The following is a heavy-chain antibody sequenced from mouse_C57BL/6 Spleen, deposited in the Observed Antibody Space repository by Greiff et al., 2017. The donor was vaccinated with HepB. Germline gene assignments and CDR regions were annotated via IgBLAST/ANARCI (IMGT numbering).Heavy chain of an antibody. CDR2: ISSGGSYT. V-gene: IGHV5-6*01. CDR1: GFTFSSYG. D-gene: IGHD1-1*01. CDR3: ARHYYGSSPDY. J-gene: IGHJ2*01. Sequence: EVQGVESGGDLVKPGGSLKLSCAASGFTFSSYGMSWVRQTPDKRLEWVATISSGGSYTYYPDSVKGRFTISRDNAKNTLYLQMSSLKSEDTAMYYCARHYYGSSPDYWGQGTTLTVSS.